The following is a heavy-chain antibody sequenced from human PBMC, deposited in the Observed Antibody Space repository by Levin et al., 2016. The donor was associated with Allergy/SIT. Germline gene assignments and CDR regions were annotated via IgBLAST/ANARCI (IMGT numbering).Heavy chain of an antibody. CDR1: GDSVSSHSAA. CDR2: TYYRSKWYN. CDR3: ARGTARLDDAFDI. V-gene: IGHV6-1*01. D-gene: IGHD6-25*01. Sequence: SQTLSLTCAISGDSVSSHSAAWHWIRQSPSRGLEWLGRTYYRSKWYNDYAVSVKSRITINPDTSKNQFSLQLNSVTPEDTAVYYCARGTARLDDAFDIWGQGTMVTVSS. J-gene: IGHJ3*02.